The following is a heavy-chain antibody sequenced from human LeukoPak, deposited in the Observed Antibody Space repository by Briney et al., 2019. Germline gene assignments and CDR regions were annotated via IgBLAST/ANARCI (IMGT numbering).Heavy chain of an antibody. D-gene: IGHD2-15*01. CDR1: GYTFTDYY. Sequence: GASVKVSCKPSGYTFTDYYIHWVRQAPGQGPEWMGWINSKSGDTKYAHNFEGRVTMTRDTSITTAYMELSRLTSDDTAVYYCAREGDVVADVNWFDPWGQGTLVTVSS. J-gene: IGHJ5*02. CDR3: AREGDVVADVNWFDP. CDR2: INSKSGDT. V-gene: IGHV1-2*07.